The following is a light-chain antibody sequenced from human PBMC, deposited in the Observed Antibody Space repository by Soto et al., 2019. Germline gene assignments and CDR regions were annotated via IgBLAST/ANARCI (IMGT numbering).Light chain of an antibody. V-gene: IGKV1-39*01. CDR1: QSISSY. CDR3: PQSYSTPYP. J-gene: IGKJ2*01. CDR2: AAS. Sequence: DIQMTQSPSSLSASVGDRVTITCRASQSISSYLNWYQQKPGKAPKLLIYAASSLQSGVPSRFSGRGSGTDFTLTISSLQPEDFATYYCPQSYSTPYPFGQGTKLEIK.